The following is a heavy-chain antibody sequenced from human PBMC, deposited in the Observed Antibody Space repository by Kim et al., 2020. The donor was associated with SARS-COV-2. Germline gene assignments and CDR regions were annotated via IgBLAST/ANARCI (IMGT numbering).Heavy chain of an antibody. CDR3: ARATPMIVVVISDPLDN. CDR1: GYTFTDYE. Sequence: ASVKVSCKASGYTFTDYEMHWVRQAPGHGLEWMGRINPNTGGTKYAPKFQGRVTMTRDTSISTAYMELKSLRSDHTAVYYCARATPMIVVVISDPLDNWGQGTLVTVSS. V-gene: IGHV1-2*06. D-gene: IGHD3-22*01. J-gene: IGHJ4*02. CDR2: INPNTGGT.